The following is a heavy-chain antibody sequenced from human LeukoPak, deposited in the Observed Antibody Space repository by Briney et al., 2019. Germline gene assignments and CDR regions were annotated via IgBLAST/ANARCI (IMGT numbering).Heavy chain of an antibody. CDR1: GGSISSYY. CDR3: ARGHSGYDPSPFDY. Sequence: SETLSLTCTVSGGSISSYYWSWIRQPPGKGLEWIGYIYYSGSTNYNPSLKSRVTISVDTSKDQFSLKLSSVTAADTAVYYCARGHSGYDPSPFDYWGQGTLVTVSS. V-gene: IGHV4-59*01. CDR2: IYYSGST. D-gene: IGHD5-12*01. J-gene: IGHJ4*02.